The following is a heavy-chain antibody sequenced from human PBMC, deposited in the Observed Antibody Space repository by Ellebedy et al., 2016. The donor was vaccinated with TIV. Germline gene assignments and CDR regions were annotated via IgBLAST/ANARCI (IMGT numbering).Heavy chain of an antibody. Sequence: PGGSLRLSCAGSGFNFGDYSMNWVRQAPGKGLEWISYINAGGERIYYADSVKGRFTISRDNARNILYLHMNSLRDEDTAFYYCASRAASWYSDNNWFDPWGQGSPVTVSS. CDR1: GFNFGDYS. D-gene: IGHD6-13*01. V-gene: IGHV3-48*02. CDR2: INAGGERI. CDR3: ASRAASWYSDNNWFDP. J-gene: IGHJ5*02.